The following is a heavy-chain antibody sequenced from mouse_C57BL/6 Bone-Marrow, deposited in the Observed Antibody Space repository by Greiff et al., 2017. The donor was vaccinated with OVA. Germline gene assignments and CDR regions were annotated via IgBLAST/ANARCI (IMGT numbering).Heavy chain of an antibody. V-gene: IGHV5-12*01. Sequence: EVKVVESGGGLVQPGGSLKLSCAASGFTFSDYYMYWVRQTPEKRLEWVAYISNGGGSTYYPDTVKGRFTISRDNAKNTLYLQMSRLKSEDTAMYYCARQRGYDGYYYWYFDVWGTGTTVTVSS. D-gene: IGHD2-3*01. CDR3: ARQRGYDGYYYWYFDV. CDR1: GFTFSDYY. J-gene: IGHJ1*03. CDR2: ISNGGGST.